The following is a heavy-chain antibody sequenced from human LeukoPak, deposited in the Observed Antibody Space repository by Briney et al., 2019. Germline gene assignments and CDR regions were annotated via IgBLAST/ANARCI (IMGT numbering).Heavy chain of an antibody. J-gene: IGHJ5*01. D-gene: IGHD1-1*01. CDR3: ARRHDNSEWFES. CDR2: IYPGDSDT. CDR1: GYSFTNYW. V-gene: IGHV5-51*01. Sequence: GESLKISCKGFGYSFTNYWIGWVRQMPGKGLEWMGTIYPGDSDTRYSPSFQGQVTISADKSINTAYLQWCSLKASDSAMYYCARRHDNSEWFESWGQGALVTVSS.